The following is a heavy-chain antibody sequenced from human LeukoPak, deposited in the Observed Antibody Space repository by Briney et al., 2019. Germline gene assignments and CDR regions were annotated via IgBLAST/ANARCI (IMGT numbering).Heavy chain of an antibody. Sequence: SETLSLTCAVYGGSFSGYYWSWIRQPPGKGLEWIGYIYYSGSTNYNPSLKSRVTISVDTSKNQLSLKLSSVTAADTAVYYCARTLEDAFDIWGQGTMVTVSS. CDR3: ARTLEDAFDI. D-gene: IGHD1-1*01. V-gene: IGHV4-59*01. CDR1: GGSFSGYY. CDR2: IYYSGST. J-gene: IGHJ3*02.